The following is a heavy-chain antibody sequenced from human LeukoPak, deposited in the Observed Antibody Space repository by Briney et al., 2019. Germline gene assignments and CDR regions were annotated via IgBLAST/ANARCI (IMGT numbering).Heavy chain of an antibody. CDR1: GYTFTSYY. D-gene: IGHD3-3*01. V-gene: IGHV1-18*04. Sequence: GASVKVSCKASGYTFTSYYMHWVRQAPGQGLEWMGWISAYNGNTNYAQKLQGRVTKTTDTSTSTAYMELRSLRSDDTAVYYCARVRTGDTGAWRFLEWSSYYYHGMDVWGQGTTVTVSS. J-gene: IGHJ6*02. CDR2: ISAYNGNT. CDR3: ARVRTGDTGAWRFLEWSSYYYHGMDV.